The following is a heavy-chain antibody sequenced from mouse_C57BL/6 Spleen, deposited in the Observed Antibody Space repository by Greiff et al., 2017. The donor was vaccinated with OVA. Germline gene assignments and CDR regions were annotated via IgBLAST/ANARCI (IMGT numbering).Heavy chain of an antibody. Sequence: QVQLQQSGAELVRPGASVTLSCKASGYTFTDYEMHWVKQTPVHGLEWIGAIDPETGGTAYNQKVKGKAILTADKSSSTAYMELRSLTSEDSAVYYCTRWDSDSSGYGYAMDYWGQGTSVTVSS. CDR1: GYTFTDYE. CDR3: TRWDSDSSGYGYAMDY. J-gene: IGHJ4*01. CDR2: IDPETGGT. V-gene: IGHV1-15*01. D-gene: IGHD3-2*02.